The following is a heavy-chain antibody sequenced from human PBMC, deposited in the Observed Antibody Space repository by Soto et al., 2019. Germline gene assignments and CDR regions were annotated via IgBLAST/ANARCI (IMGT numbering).Heavy chain of an antibody. V-gene: IGHV3-21*01. CDR2: ISSSSSYI. CDR1: GFTFSTYS. D-gene: IGHD3-22*01. Sequence: PAGSLRLSCAASGFTFSTYSRNWVRQAPGKGLEWVSSISSSSSYIYYADSVKGRFTISRDNAKNSLYLQMNSLRAEDTAVYYCARYDSSGYYWPYYYYGMDVRGQGTTVTVSS. CDR3: ARYDSSGYYWPYYYYGMDV. J-gene: IGHJ6*02.